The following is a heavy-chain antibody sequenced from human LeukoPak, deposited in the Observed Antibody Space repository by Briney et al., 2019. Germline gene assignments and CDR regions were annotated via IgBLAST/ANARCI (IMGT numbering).Heavy chain of an antibody. V-gene: IGHV3-11*04. Sequence: PGGSLRLSCAASGFIFSDYYMTWIRQAPGKGLEWLSYIDSSGDVIYYADSVKGRFTISRDNAKNSLYLQMNSLRAEDTAVYYCASEPYGGRPSGLEYWGQGTLVTVSS. CDR2: IDSSGDVI. J-gene: IGHJ4*02. CDR3: ASEPYGGRPSGLEY. CDR1: GFIFSDYY. D-gene: IGHD4-23*01.